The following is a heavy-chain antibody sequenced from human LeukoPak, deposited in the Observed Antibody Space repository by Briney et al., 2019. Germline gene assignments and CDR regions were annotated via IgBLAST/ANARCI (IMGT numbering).Heavy chain of an antibody. V-gene: IGHV3-30*04. CDR2: ISYDGSNK. D-gene: IGHD6-13*01. CDR1: GFTFRSYA. CDR3: ARDATTAVGWVYMDV. Sequence: PGGSLRLSCAASGFTFRSYAMHWVRQAPGKGLEGGAVISYDGSNKYYADSVKGRFTISRDNAENSVYLQMSGLTAEDTGLYYCARDATTAVGWVYMDVWGKGTTVTISS. J-gene: IGHJ6*03.